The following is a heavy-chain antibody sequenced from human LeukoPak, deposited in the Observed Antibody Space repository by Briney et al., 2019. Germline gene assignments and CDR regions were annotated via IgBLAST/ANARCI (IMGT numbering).Heavy chain of an antibody. CDR3: ARDLAYCGGDCPFNWFDP. J-gene: IGHJ5*02. CDR1: GYSISSGYY. D-gene: IGHD2-21*02. Sequence: SETLSLTCTVSGYSISSGYYCGWIRQPPGKGLERIGSVYHSGSTYYNPSLKSRVTISMDKSKNQLSLKLTAVTAADTAVYYCARDLAYCGGDCPFNWFDPWGQGTLVTVSS. V-gene: IGHV4-38-2*02. CDR2: VYHSGST.